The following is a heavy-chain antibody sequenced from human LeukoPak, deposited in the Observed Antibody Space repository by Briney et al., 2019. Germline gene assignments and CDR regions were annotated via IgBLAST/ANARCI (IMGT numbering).Heavy chain of an antibody. Sequence: GGSLRLSCAASGFTFDDYGVSWVRQAPGKGLEWVSGINWNGGSTGYADSVKGRFTISRDNAENSLYLQMNSLRAEDTALYYCARSYSGSTGVDYWGQGTLVTVSS. V-gene: IGHV3-20*04. CDR1: GFTFDDYG. CDR3: ARSYSGSTGVDY. J-gene: IGHJ4*02. CDR2: INWNGGST. D-gene: IGHD1-26*01.